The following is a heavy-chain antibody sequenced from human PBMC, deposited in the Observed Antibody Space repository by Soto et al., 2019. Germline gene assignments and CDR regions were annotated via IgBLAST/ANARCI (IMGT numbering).Heavy chain of an antibody. Sequence: QLQLQESGPGLVKPSETLSLTCTVSGGSISSSSYYWGWIRQPLGKGLEWIGSIYYSGSTYYNPSLKSRVTISVDTSKNQFSLKLSSVTAADTAVYYCAIQVDYYDSSGYFAWYFDLWGRGTLVTVSS. J-gene: IGHJ2*01. D-gene: IGHD3-22*01. CDR1: GGSISSSSYY. CDR2: IYYSGST. CDR3: AIQVDYYDSSGYFAWYFDL. V-gene: IGHV4-39*01.